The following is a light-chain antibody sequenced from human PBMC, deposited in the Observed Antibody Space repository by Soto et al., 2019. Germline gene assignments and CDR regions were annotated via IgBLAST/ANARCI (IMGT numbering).Light chain of an antibody. CDR1: QDISNY. Sequence: DIQMTQSPASLSASVGDRVTITCQASQDISNYLNWYQQKLGKAPKLLIYDASNLETGVPSRFSRSGSGTDFTFTISSLQPEDIATYYCQQYDNLVTFGGGTKVEIK. J-gene: IGKJ4*01. V-gene: IGKV1-33*01. CDR2: DAS. CDR3: QQYDNLVT.